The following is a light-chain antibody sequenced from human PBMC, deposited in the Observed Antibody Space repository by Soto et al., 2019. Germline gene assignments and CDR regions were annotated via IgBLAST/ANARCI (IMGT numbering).Light chain of an antibody. J-gene: IGLJ2*01. CDR1: ISDIGAYNF. CDR3: TSWTTITTMI. Sequence: QSVLTQPASVSGSPGQSITIYCTGTISDIGAYNFVSWYQQHPGKAPKLMLYDVNIRPSGVSNRFSGSKSGNTASLTISGLKAEDEADYYCTSWTTITTMIFGVGTKVTVL. V-gene: IGLV2-14*03. CDR2: DVN.